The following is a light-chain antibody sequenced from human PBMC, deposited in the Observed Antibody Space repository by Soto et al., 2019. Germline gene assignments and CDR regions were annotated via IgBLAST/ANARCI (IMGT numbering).Light chain of an antibody. CDR1: QSVSSSY. V-gene: IGKV3-20*01. Sequence: IVWTQSPGTRSLSPGEMATRSCRTSQSVSSSYLAWYQQKPGQAPRLLIYGASSRATGIPGRFSGSGSGTDFTLTISRLEPEDFAVYYCQQYGSSPQTFGQGTKVDIK. CDR3: QQYGSSPQT. J-gene: IGKJ1*01. CDR2: GAS.